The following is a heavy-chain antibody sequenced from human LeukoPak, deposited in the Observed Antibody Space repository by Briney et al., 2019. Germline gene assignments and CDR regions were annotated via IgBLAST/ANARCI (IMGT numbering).Heavy chain of an antibody. CDR3: ARDESTRSSGYGPYYYYYMDV. J-gene: IGHJ6*03. D-gene: IGHD3-22*01. V-gene: IGHV1-18*01. CDR2: ISAYNGNT. CDR1: GYTFTSCG. Sequence: ASVKVSCKASGYTFTSCGISWVRQAPGQGLELMGWISAYNGNTNYAQKLQGRVTMTTDTSTSTAYMELRSLRSDDTAVYYCARDESTRSSGYGPYYYYYMDVWGKGTTVTVSS.